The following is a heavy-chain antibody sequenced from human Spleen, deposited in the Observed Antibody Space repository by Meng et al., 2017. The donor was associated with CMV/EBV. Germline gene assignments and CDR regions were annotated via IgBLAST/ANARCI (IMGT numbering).Heavy chain of an antibody. J-gene: IGHJ6*02. D-gene: IGHD3-9*01. Sequence: GESLKISCAASGFTFSSYGMHWVRQAPGKGLEWVAFIRNDESNKYYADSVKGRFTISRDNSKNTLYLQMNSLRAEDTAVYYCAKGTDFYDISTASYFYYGMDVWGQGTTVTVSS. CDR1: GFTFSSYG. V-gene: IGHV3-30*02. CDR3: AKGTDFYDISTASYFYYGMDV. CDR2: IRNDESNK.